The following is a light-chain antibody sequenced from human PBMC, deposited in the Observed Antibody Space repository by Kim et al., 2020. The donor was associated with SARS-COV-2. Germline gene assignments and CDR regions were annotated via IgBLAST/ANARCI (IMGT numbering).Light chain of an antibody. CDR3: LLYYGGTWV. CDR2: TTG. Sequence: VVTQEPSLTVSPGGTVTLTCASSTGAVTSAYYPNWFQQKPGQAPKALIYTTGNRHSWTPARFSGSLLGGKAALTLSGVQPEDEAEYYCLLYYGGTWVFGGGTQLPS. J-gene: IGLJ3*02. V-gene: IGLV7-43*01. CDR1: TGAVTSAYY.